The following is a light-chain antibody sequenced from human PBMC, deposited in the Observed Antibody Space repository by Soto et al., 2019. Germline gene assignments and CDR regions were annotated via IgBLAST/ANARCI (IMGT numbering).Light chain of an antibody. CDR1: SGDIGSYNR. V-gene: IGLV2-14*01. Sequence: QSLLSQPASVSVSPGQSITISCTGTSGDIGSYNRVSWYQQHPGKAPKLIIYEVTDRPSGVSNRFSGSKSGNTASLTISGLQAEDEAEYYCSSYTNINTRACVFGTGTRSPS. CDR3: SSYTNINTRACV. CDR2: EVT. J-gene: IGLJ1*01.